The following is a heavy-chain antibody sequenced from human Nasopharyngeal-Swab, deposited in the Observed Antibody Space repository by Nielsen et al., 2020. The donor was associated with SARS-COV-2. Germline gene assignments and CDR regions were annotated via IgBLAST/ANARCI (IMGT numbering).Heavy chain of an antibody. D-gene: IGHD3-22*01. CDR3: ARDEYYYDSSGLKYYYYYYMDV. CDR1: GFTFSSYW. Sequence: GESLKISCAASGFTFSSYWMSWVRQAPGKGLEWVANIKQDGSEKYYVDSVKGRFTISRDNAKNSLYLQMNSLRAEDPAVYYCARDEYYYDSSGLKYYYYYYMDVWGKGTTVTVSS. CDR2: IKQDGSEK. V-gene: IGHV3-7*01. J-gene: IGHJ6*03.